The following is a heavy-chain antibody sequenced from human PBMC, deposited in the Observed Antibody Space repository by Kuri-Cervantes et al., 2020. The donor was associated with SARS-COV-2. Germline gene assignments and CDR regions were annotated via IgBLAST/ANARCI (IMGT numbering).Heavy chain of an antibody. V-gene: IGHV1-46*01. CDR2: INPSGGST. CDR1: GYAFTSYY. Sequence: ASVKVSCKASGYAFTSYYMHWVRQASGQGLEWMGIINPSGGSTSYAQKFQGRVTMTRDTSTSTVYMELSSLRSEDTAVYYCARAELTGIDYWGQGTLVTVSS. J-gene: IGHJ4*02. D-gene: IGHD7-27*01. CDR3: ARAELTGIDY.